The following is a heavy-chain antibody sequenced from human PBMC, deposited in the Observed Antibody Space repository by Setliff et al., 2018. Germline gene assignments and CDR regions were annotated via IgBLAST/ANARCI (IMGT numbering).Heavy chain of an antibody. V-gene: IGHV4-39*02. CDR2: MYSSGST. J-gene: IGHJ3*02. CDR1: GGSISSSYYY. CDR3: ARDLIAVAATTAFDI. Sequence: KTSETLSLTCSVSGGSISSSYYYWGWIRQPPGKGLEWPGSMYSSGSTYYNPSLKSRVTISVDPSQNQFSLKLSSVTAADTAMYYCARDLIAVAATTAFDIWGQGTMVTVS. D-gene: IGHD6-19*01.